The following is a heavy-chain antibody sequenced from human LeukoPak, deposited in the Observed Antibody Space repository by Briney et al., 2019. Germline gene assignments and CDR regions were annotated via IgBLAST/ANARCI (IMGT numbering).Heavy chain of an antibody. V-gene: IGHV3-9*01. CDR3: QKGASGYYSGYWFDP. CDR1: GFTFDDYA. CDR2: ISWNSGSI. D-gene: IGHD3-22*01. J-gene: IGHJ5*02. Sequence: GRSLRLSCAASGFTFDDYAMHWVRQAPGKGLEWVSGISWNSGSIGYADSVKGRFTISRDNAKNSLYLQMNSLRAEDTALYYCQKGASGYYSGYWFDPGGQGTLVTVSS.